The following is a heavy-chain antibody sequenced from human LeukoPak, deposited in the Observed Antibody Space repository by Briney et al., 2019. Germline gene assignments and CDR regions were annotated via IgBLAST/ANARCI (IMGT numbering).Heavy chain of an antibody. CDR1: GYTFTGYY. Sequence: ASVKVSCKASGYTFTGYYMHWVRQAPGQGLEWMGWINPNSGGTNYAQKFQGRVTMTRDTSISTAYMELSRLRSDDTAVYYCARDLPYSGSYSVYWGQGTLVTVSS. J-gene: IGHJ4*02. V-gene: IGHV1-2*02. CDR3: ARDLPYSGSYSVY. CDR2: INPNSGGT. D-gene: IGHD1-26*01.